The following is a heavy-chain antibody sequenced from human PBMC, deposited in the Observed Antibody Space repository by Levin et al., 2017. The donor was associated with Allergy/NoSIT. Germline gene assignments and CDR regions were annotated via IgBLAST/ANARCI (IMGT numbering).Heavy chain of an antibody. CDR1: GGAFSSTV. CDR2: VIPLFVTG. Sequence: ASVKVSCMASGGAFSSTVISWVRQAPGQGLEWMGGVIPLFVTGNYAQKFQGRLSITADESTSTVYMELSSLRSEDTAVYYCARGKDSSTSSLLYWGQGTLVTVSS. J-gene: IGHJ4*02. D-gene: IGHD2/OR15-2a*01. CDR3: ARGKDSSTSSLLY. V-gene: IGHV1-69*13.